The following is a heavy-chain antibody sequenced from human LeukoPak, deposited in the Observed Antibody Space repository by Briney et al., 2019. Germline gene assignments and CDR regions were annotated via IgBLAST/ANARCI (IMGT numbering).Heavy chain of an antibody. CDR2: VYATGTT. D-gene: IGHD6-19*01. CDR1: SGSITGYY. CDR3: ARVGSGGAWFDF. Sequence: SETLSLTCTVSSGSITGYYWSWIRQPPGKGLEWIGYVYATGTTNYNPSLKPRATISIDTSKNQLSLTLTSVTAAVTAVYYCARVGSGGAWFDFWGQETLVSVSS. J-gene: IGHJ4*02. V-gene: IGHV4-59*01.